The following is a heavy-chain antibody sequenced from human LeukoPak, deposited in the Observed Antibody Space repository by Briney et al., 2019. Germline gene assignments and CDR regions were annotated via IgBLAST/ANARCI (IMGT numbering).Heavy chain of an antibody. Sequence: GSLRLSCAASGFTFSSYAMSWVRQAPGKGLEWVSAISGSGGSTYYADSVKGRFTISRDNSKNTLYLQMNSLRAEDTAVYYCAKVVRGVIGFDYWGQGTLVTVSS. CDR2: ISGSGGST. CDR1: GFTFSSYA. J-gene: IGHJ4*02. D-gene: IGHD3-10*01. CDR3: AKVVRGVIGFDY. V-gene: IGHV3-23*01.